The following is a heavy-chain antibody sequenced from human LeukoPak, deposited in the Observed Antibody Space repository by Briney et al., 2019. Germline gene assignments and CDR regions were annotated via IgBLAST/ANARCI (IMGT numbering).Heavy chain of an antibody. J-gene: IGHJ4*02. CDR2: IYSGGTI. Sequence: PGGSLRLSCAVSGLTVSRNFMSWVRQAPGKGLEWVSVIYSGGTIYYPDSVRARFTISRDNSKNILYLQMNSLRAEDTAVYYCARGRADPHEYDFWGQGALVTVSS. CDR3: ARGRADPHEYDF. CDR1: GLTVSRNF. D-gene: IGHD2/OR15-2a*01. V-gene: IGHV3-66*01.